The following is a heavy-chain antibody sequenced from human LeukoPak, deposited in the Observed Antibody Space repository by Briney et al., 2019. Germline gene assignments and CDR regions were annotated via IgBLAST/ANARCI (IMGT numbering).Heavy chain of an antibody. CDR1: GFTFDDYG. CDR3: ARGHKVVTAGAFDI. V-gene: IGHV3-20*01. J-gene: IGHJ3*02. CDR2: LNWNGDST. Sequence: PGGSLRLSCAATGFTFDDYGMSWVRQAPGKGLEWVSGLNWNGDSTGYAESVKGRFTISRDNAKNSVYLQMNSLRAEDTALYHCARGHKVVTAGAFDIWGQGTMVTVSS. D-gene: IGHD2-2*01.